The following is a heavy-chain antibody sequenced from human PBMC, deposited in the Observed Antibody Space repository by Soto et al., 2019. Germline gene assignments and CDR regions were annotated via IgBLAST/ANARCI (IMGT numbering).Heavy chain of an antibody. V-gene: IGHV3-23*01. CDR2: ISGSGGST. Sequence: GGSLRLSCAASGFTFSSYAMSWVRQAPGKGLEWVSAISGSGGSTYYADSVKGRFTISRDNSKNTLYLQMNSLRAEDTAVYYCAKALLYFDWSPEYYFDYWGQGTLVTVSS. J-gene: IGHJ4*02. CDR3: AKALLYFDWSPEYYFDY. D-gene: IGHD3-9*01. CDR1: GFTFSSYA.